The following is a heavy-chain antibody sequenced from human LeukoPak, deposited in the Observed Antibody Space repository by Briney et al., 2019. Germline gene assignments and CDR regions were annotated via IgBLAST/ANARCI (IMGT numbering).Heavy chain of an antibody. D-gene: IGHD6-19*01. CDR3: ARGRISSGWYCDY. CDR1: GFSFNNYI. V-gene: IGHV3-64*01. Sequence: PGRSLRLSCAASGFSFNNYIMHWVRQPPGRGLEFVSAISSDGGSTYYANSVKGRFAISRDNSKNTLYLQMGSRRAEDMAVYYCARGRISSGWYCDYWGQGTLVTVSS. J-gene: IGHJ4*02. CDR2: ISSDGGST.